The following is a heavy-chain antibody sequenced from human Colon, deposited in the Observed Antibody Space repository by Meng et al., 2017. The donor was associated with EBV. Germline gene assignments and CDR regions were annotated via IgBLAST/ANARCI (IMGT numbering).Heavy chain of an antibody. J-gene: IGHJ4*02. CDR1: GGSVISRTYY. D-gene: IGHD5/OR15-5a*01. CDR3: ASLRGYSVYDWRGRFDY. Sequence: LQQSVVGLSKPSETLSLACTVSGGSVISRTYYWTWIRQPTWKGLEWIGYIYYSGSTNDIPSHKSRVNISVDSLKNQFTLKLSSLTAAETAVYYCASLRGYSVYDWRGRFDYWGQGTLVTVSS. CDR2: IYYSGST. V-gene: IGHV4-61*01.